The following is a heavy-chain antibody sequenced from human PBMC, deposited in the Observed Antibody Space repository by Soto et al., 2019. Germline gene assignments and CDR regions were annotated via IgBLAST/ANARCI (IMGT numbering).Heavy chain of an antibody. CDR2: ISSSSSYI. CDR1: GFTFSSYS. J-gene: IGHJ4*02. D-gene: IGHD6-19*01. Sequence: RRLSFAASGFTFSSYSMNWVRQAPGKGLEWVSSISSSSSYIYYADSVKGRFTISRDNAKNSLYLQMNSLRAEDAAVYYCARNPSGLSVYWGQGTLVTVSS. CDR3: ARNPSGLSVY. V-gene: IGHV3-21*01.